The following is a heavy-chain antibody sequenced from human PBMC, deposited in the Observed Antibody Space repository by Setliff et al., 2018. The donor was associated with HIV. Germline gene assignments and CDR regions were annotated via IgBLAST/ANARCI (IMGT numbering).Heavy chain of an antibody. V-gene: IGHV4-31*03. CDR1: GGSISSFNHY. D-gene: IGHD4-4*01. J-gene: IGHJ5*02. Sequence: SETLSLTCTVSGGSISSFNHYWNWIRQHPGKGLEWIGYIYYSGSAYYNPSLKSRVTMSVDTAKNQFSLNLRSVTAADTAIYYCARDRTSNSNCFDPWGQGALVTVSS. CDR2: IYYSGSA. CDR3: ARDRTSNSNCFDP.